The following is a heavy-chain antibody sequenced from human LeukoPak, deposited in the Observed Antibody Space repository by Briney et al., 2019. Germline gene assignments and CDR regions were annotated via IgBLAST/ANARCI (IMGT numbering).Heavy chain of an antibody. CDR2: ISGSGGNT. J-gene: IGHJ3*02. V-gene: IGHV3-23*01. D-gene: IGHD3-22*01. Sequence: GGSLRLSCAASGFTFNIYAMSWVRQAPGKGLEGVSAISGSGGNTYYADYVKGRFTISRDNSKNTLYLQMNSLRAEDTAVYYCAKDSFITMIVVVTPMDAFDIWGQGTMVTVSS. CDR3: AKDSFITMIVVVTPMDAFDI. CDR1: GFTFNIYA.